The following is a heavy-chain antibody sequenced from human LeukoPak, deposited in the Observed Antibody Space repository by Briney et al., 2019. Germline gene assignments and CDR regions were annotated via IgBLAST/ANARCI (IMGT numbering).Heavy chain of an antibody. V-gene: IGHV3-33*01. CDR1: GFTFSSYG. Sequence: GGSLRLSCAASGFTFSSYGMHWVRQAPGKGLEWVAAIWYDGSNKYYADSVKGRFTISRDNSKNTLYLQMNSLRAEDTAVYYCARDEDCSGGSCDYGMDVWGQGTTVTVSS. D-gene: IGHD2-15*01. CDR2: IWYDGSNK. CDR3: ARDEDCSGGSCDYGMDV. J-gene: IGHJ6*02.